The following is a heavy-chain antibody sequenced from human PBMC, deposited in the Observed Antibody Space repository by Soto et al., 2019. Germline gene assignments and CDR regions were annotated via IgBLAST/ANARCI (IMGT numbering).Heavy chain of an antibody. Sequence: SETLSLTCTVSGGSISSGDCYWSWIRQPPGKGLEWIGYIYYSGSTYYYTPSLKSRVTISVDTSKNQFSLKLSSVTAADTAVYYCARDDSSGYYSDYWGQGTLVTVSS. CDR2: IYYSGSTY. CDR1: GGSISSGDCY. J-gene: IGHJ4*02. V-gene: IGHV4-30-4*01. D-gene: IGHD3-22*01. CDR3: ARDDSSGYYSDY.